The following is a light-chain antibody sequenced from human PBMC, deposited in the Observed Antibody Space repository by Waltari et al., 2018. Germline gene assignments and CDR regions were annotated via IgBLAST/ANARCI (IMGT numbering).Light chain of an antibody. CDR3: QQYGDSPFA. CDR2: GAS. Sequence: ETVLTQSPGTLSLSPGERATLSCRASQSVTNNYLNWYQQKPGQAPRLLIYGASSRATGIPDRFSGSGSGTDFTLTINRLEPEDFAVYYCQQYGDSPFAFGPGTKVDIK. CDR1: QSVTNNY. J-gene: IGKJ3*01. V-gene: IGKV3-20*01.